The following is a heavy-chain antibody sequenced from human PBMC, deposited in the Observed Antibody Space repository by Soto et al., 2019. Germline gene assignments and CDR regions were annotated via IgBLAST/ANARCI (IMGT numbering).Heavy chain of an antibody. CDR1: GFTFSSYG. D-gene: IGHD3-22*01. CDR3: ARDVRITTMTGVFDY. Sequence: CAASGFTFSSYGMHWVRQAPGKGLEWVAVIWYDGSNKYYADSVKGRFTISRDNSKNTLYLQMNSLRAEDTAVYYCARDVRITTMTGVFDYWGQGTLVTAPQ. J-gene: IGHJ4*02. V-gene: IGHV3-33*01. CDR2: IWYDGSNK.